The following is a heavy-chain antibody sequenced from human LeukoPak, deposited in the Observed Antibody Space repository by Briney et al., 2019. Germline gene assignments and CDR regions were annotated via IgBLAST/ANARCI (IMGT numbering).Heavy chain of an antibody. D-gene: IGHD6-19*01. CDR2: VDPEDGET. CDR1: GYTFTDYY. Sequence: ASVKVSCKASGYTFTDYYIHWVQQAPGKGLEWMGRVDPEDGETMYADNFRGRVTITADTSTDTAYMDLSSLRYEDTALYYCATDLSISVSAVIDCWGQGTLVTVSS. V-gene: IGHV1-69-2*01. CDR3: ATDLSISVSAVIDC. J-gene: IGHJ4*02.